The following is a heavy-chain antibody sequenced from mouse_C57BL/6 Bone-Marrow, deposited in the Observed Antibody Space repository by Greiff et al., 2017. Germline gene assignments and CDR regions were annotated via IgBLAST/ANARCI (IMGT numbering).Heavy chain of an antibody. J-gene: IGHJ1*03. V-gene: IGHV1-39*01. Sequence: VQLKESGPELVKPGASVKISCKASGYSFTDYNMNWVKQSNGKSLEWIGVINPNYGTTSYNQKFKGKATLTVDQSSSTAYMQLNSLTSEDSAVYYWARWGDGYFHWYFDVWGTGTTVTVSS. CDR1: GYSFTDYN. CDR2: INPNYGTT. CDR3: ARWGDGYFHWYFDV. D-gene: IGHD2-3*01.